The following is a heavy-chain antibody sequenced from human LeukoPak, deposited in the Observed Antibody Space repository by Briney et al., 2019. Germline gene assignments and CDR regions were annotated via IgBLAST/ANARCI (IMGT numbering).Heavy chain of an antibody. D-gene: IGHD4-17*01. CDR2: IIPIFGTA. V-gene: IGHV1-69*05. J-gene: IGHJ4*02. CDR3: ARESGYGDYGY. CDR1: GGTFSSYA. Sequence: SVKVSCNASGGTFSSYAISWVRQAPGQGLEWMGGIIPIFGTANYAQKSQGRVTITTDESTSTAYMELSSLRSEDTAVYYCARESGYGDYGYWGQGTLVTVSS.